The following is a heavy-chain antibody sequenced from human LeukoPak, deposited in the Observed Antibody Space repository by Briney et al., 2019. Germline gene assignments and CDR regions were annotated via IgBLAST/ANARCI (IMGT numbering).Heavy chain of an antibody. V-gene: IGHV3-13*01. D-gene: IGHD1-1*01. CDR1: GFTYSNYD. J-gene: IGHJ3*01. CDR3: TRGGLEAPCDV. CDR2: IGTGGDT. Sequence: GGSLRLSCSASGFTYSNYDMHWVRQEKGKGLEWVSSIGTGGDTYYAPSVKGRFTISRENAKNSLYLQMNNLGAGDTAIYYCTRGGLEAPCDVWGQGTMVVVSS.